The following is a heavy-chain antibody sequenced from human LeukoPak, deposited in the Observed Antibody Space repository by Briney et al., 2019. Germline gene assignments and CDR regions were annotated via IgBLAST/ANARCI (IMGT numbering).Heavy chain of an antibody. CDR1: GYTFSDYT. CDR3: TRDLEY. Sequence: PGGSLRLSCGASGYTFSDYTMNWVRQAPGKGPEWISYISSGGSVMHYAGSVKGRFTISRDNVENSLYLQMNSLRVEDTAVYYCTRDLEYWGQGVQVHVSS. J-gene: IGHJ4*02. V-gene: IGHV3-48*01. CDR2: ISSGGSVM.